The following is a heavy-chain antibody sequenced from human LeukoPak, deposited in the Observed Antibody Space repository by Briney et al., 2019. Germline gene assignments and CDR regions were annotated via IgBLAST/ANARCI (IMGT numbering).Heavy chain of an antibody. D-gene: IGHD5-24*01. J-gene: IGHJ4*02. Sequence: PGRSLRLSCAASGFTFSSYGMHWVRQAPGKGLEWVAVISYDGSNKYYADSVKGRFTISRDNSKNTLYLQMNSLRAEDTAVYYCAKSGATTPFDYWGQGTLVTVSS. CDR2: ISYDGSNK. V-gene: IGHV3-30*18. CDR1: GFTFSSYG. CDR3: AKSGATTPFDY.